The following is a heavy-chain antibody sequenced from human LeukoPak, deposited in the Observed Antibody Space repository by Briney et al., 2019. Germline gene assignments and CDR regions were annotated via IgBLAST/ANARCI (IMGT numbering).Heavy chain of an antibody. Sequence: GGSLRLSCAASGFTFSSYGMSWVRQAPGKGLEWVSAISGSGGSTYYADSVKGRFTISRDNAKNSLYLQMNSLRAEDTALYYCARAATQYYYDSSGLGYYFDYWGQGTLVTVSS. D-gene: IGHD3-22*01. CDR1: GFTFSSYG. CDR2: ISGSGGST. CDR3: ARAATQYYYDSSGLGYYFDY. V-gene: IGHV3-23*01. J-gene: IGHJ4*02.